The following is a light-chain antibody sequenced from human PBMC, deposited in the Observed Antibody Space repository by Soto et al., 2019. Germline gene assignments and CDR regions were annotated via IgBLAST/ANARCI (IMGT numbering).Light chain of an antibody. Sequence: EIVLTQSPATLSLSPGERATLSCRASQSISSYLAWYQQKPGQAPRLLIYDASNRATGIPARFSGSGSGSDFTLTIRSLEPEDFAVYYCQQRSNRPPTFGQGTKVEIE. CDR2: DAS. J-gene: IGKJ1*01. CDR3: QQRSNRPPT. CDR1: QSISSY. V-gene: IGKV3-11*01.